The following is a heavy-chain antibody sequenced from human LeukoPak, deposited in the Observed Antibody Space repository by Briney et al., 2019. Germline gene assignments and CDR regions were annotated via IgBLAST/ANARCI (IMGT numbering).Heavy chain of an antibody. Sequence: GASVKVSCKASGYTFTSYYMHWVRQAPGQGLEWMGWINPNSGGTNYAQKFQGRVTMTRDTSISTAYMELSRLRSDDTAVYYCAREKGVAATHIDYWGQGTLVTVSS. CDR3: AREKGVAATHIDY. CDR1: GYTFTSYY. D-gene: IGHD2-15*01. J-gene: IGHJ4*02. CDR2: INPNSGGT. V-gene: IGHV1-2*02.